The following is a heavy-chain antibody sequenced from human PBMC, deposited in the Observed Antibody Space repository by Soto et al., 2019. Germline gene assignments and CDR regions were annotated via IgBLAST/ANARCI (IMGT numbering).Heavy chain of an antibody. D-gene: IGHD2-2*01. CDR1: GFTFRRYG. CDR3: ARDPSEGRVGNWFES. Sequence: GGSLRLSCAASGFTFRRYGINWRRQAPGKGVEWVASISISTSYVYYADSVKCRFSTSRDNAKNILYLEMYALSTEDTAVYYCARDPSEGRVGNWFESWGQGTLVTVS. J-gene: IGHJ5*01. V-gene: IGHV3-21*01. CDR2: ISISTSYV.